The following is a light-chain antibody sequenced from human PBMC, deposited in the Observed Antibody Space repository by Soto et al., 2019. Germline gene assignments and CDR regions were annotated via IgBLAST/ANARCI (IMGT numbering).Light chain of an antibody. V-gene: IGLV2-11*01. CDR2: DVN. CDR3: CSYAGSATWV. CDR1: SNDVGGYNY. J-gene: IGLJ3*02. Sequence: QSALTQPRSVSGSPGQSVTISCTGTSNDVGGYNYVSWYQQHPGKAPKLLISDVNKRPSGVPDRFSGSKSGNTASLSISGLQAEDEADYYCCSYAGSATWVFGGGTKVTVL.